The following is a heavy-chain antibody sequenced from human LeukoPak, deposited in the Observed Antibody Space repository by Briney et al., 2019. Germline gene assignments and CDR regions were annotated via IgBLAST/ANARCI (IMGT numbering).Heavy chain of an antibody. Sequence: GGSLRLSCAASGFTFSSYSMNWVRQAPGKGLEWVSSISSSSSYIYYADSVKGRFTISRDNAKNSLYLQMNSLRAEDTAVYYCARSMVRGVLFDYWGQGTLVTVSS. CDR2: ISSSSSYI. CDR3: ARSMVRGVLFDY. CDR1: GFTFSSYS. J-gene: IGHJ4*02. D-gene: IGHD3-10*01. V-gene: IGHV3-21*01.